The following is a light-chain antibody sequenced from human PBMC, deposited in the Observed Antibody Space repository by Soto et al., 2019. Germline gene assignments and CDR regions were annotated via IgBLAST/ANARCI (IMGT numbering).Light chain of an antibody. CDR1: SSDVGGYNY. J-gene: IGLJ3*02. V-gene: IGLV2-14*03. CDR2: DVS. CDR3: SSHTISSSRV. Sequence: QSALTQPASVSGSLGQSITISCTGTSSDVGGYNYVSWYQQHPGKAPKLMIYDVSNRPSGVSNRFSGSKSVNTASLTISGLQAEDEADYYCSSHTISSSRVFGGRTKVTVL.